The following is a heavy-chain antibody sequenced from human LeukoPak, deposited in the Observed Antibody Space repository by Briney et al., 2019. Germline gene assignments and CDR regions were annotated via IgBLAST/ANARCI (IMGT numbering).Heavy chain of an antibody. Sequence: GGSLRLSCAASGFTFSSYAMSWVRQAPGKGLEWVSAISGSGGSTYYADSVKGRFTISRDNSKNTLYLQMNSLRAEDTAVYYCAKDWAPDYYDSSGYYSGAFDIWGQGTMVTVSS. J-gene: IGHJ3*02. CDR1: GFTFSSYA. D-gene: IGHD3-22*01. V-gene: IGHV3-23*01. CDR2: ISGSGGST. CDR3: AKDWAPDYYDSSGYYSGAFDI.